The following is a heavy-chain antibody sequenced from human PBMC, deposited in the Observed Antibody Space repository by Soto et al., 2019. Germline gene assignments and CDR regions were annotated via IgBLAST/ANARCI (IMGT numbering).Heavy chain of an antibody. V-gene: IGHV3-11*05. CDR1: GLTFSDYY. CDR3: ARELDGIDV. CDR2: ITSSGTYT. Sequence: QVQLVESGGGLVKLGGSLRLSCAASGLTFSDYYMSWIRQAPGKGLEWVSYITSSGTYTKYAESVQGRFTISRDNAKNSLFLQMNSLRAEDTAVYYCARELDGIDVWGQGTTVTVSS. J-gene: IGHJ6*02.